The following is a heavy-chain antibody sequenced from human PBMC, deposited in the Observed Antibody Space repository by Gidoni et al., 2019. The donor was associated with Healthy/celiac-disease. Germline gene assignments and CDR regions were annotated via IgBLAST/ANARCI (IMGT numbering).Heavy chain of an antibody. Sequence: EVHLVESGGGLVKPGGSLRLSCAASGLTSSNARMSWVRQPPGKGLEWVGRMKSKTDGGTTDYTAPVEGRFTISRDDSKNTLYLQMNSLKTEDTAVYYCTTGGEGSGYYTLSGWGYYYDGMDVWGQGTTVTVSS. J-gene: IGHJ6*02. CDR1: GLTSSNAR. CDR3: TTGGEGSGYYTLSGWGYYYDGMDV. D-gene: IGHD3-3*01. V-gene: IGHV3-15*01. CDR2: MKSKTDGGTT.